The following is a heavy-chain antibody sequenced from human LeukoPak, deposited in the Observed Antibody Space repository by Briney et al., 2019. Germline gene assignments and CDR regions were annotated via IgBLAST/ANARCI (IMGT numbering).Heavy chain of an antibody. Sequence: PSETLSLTCTVSGGAISSGGYYWSWIRQHPGKGLEWIGYISYSGSTFYNPSLKSRFTISVDTSKNQFSLRLSSVTAADTAVYYCASLGYCSTINCHAPFRYWGQGTLVTVSS. D-gene: IGHD2-2*01. CDR1: GGAISSGGYY. V-gene: IGHV4-31*03. CDR2: ISYSGST. CDR3: ASLGYCSTINCHAPFRY. J-gene: IGHJ4*02.